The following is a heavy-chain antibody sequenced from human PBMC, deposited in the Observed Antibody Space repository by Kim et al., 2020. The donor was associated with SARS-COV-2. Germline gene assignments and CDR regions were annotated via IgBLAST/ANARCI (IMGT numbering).Heavy chain of an antibody. CDR2: ISGDGATT. CDR3: AKGPSWYPLVY. J-gene: IGHJ4*02. CDR1: GFTFDDYA. Sequence: GGSLRLSCAASGFTFDDYAMHWVRQAPGKGLEWVSLISGDGATTYYADSVKDRFTISRDNSKNSLSLQMNSLRTEDTAWYYGAKGPSWYPLVYRGQGTL. D-gene: IGHD6-13*01. V-gene: IGHV3-43*02.